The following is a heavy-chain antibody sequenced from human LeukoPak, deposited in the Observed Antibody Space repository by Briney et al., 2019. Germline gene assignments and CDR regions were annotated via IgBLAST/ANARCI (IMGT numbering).Heavy chain of an antibody. CDR2: ISAYNGNT. J-gene: IGHJ5*02. CDR3: ARHIRFSIAVAGKRSWFDP. V-gene: IGHV1-18*01. Sequence: GASVKVSCKASGYTFTSYGISWVRQAPGQGLEWMGWISAYNGNTNYAQKLQGRVTMTTDTSTSTAYMELRSLRSDDTAVYYCARHIRFSIAVAGKRSWFDPWGQGTLVTVSS. D-gene: IGHD6-19*01. CDR1: GYTFTSYG.